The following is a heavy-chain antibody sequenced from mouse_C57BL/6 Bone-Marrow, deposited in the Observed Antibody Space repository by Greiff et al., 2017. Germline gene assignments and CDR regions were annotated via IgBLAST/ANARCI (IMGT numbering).Heavy chain of an antibody. CDR1: GYTFTSYD. Sequence: VQLVEPGPELVKPGASVKLSCKASGYTFTSYDINWVKQRPGQGLEWIGWIYPRDGSTKYNEKFKSKATLTVDTSSSTAYMELHSLPSEDSAVYFCAREYYGNAYYYAKDYWGQGTSVTVSA. D-gene: IGHD2-1*01. V-gene: IGHV1-85*01. CDR2: IYPRDGST. J-gene: IGHJ4*01. CDR3: AREYYGNAYYYAKDY.